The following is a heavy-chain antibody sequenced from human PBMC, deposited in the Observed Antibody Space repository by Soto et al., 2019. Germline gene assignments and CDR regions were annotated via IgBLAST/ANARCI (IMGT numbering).Heavy chain of an antibody. CDR2: LYTSGST. CDR1: GGSIDTYY. Sequence: QVQLQESGPGLVKPSETLSLTCTVSGGSIDTYYWNWIRQPAGKGLEWIGRLYTSGSTNYNPSLKMRVTISVDTSKNQFSLRLNSVTAADTAVYYCAVTRGAVAYYYGMDVWGQGTTVTVSS. CDR3: AVTRGAVAYYYGMDV. D-gene: IGHD6-19*01. J-gene: IGHJ6*02. V-gene: IGHV4-4*07.